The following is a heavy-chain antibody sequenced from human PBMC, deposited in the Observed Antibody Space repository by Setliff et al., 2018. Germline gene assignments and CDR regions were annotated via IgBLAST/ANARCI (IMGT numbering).Heavy chain of an antibody. CDR2: IYHSGST. J-gene: IGHJ6*02. V-gene: IGHV4-4*02. CDR1: GGSISSSNR. Sequence: PSETLSLTCAVSGGSISSSNRWSWVRQPPGKGLEWIGEIYHSGSTYYNPSLKSRVTISVDTSKNQFSLKLSSVTAADTAVYYCARVAAYSSSWYNYYYGMDVWGQGTTVTVSS. D-gene: IGHD6-13*01. CDR3: ARVAAYSSSWYNYYYGMDV.